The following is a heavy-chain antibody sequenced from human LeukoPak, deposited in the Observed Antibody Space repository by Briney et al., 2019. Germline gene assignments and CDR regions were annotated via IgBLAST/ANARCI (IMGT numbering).Heavy chain of an antibody. Sequence: GGSLRLSCAASGFTFSSYEMNWVRQAPGKGLELVSSISSSSSYIYYADSVKGRFTISRYNVKNSLYLEMNSLRAEDTAVYYCARDGSGYSDPVDYWGQGTLVTVSS. D-gene: IGHD3-22*01. J-gene: IGHJ4*02. V-gene: IGHV3-21*01. CDR1: GFTFSSYE. CDR2: ISSSSSYI. CDR3: ARDGSGYSDPVDY.